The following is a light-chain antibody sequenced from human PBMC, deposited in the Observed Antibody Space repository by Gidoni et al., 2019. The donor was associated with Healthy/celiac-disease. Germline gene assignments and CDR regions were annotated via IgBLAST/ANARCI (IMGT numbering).Light chain of an antibody. V-gene: IGLV3-16*01. CDR2: KDS. Sequence: SSELTLPPSVSVSLGQMARITCSGEALPKKYAYWYQQKPGQFPVLVIYKDSERPSGIPERFSGSSSGTIVTLTISGGQAEDEADYYCLSADSSGVYVFGTGTKVTVL. J-gene: IGLJ1*01. CDR1: ALPKKY. CDR3: LSADSSGVYV.